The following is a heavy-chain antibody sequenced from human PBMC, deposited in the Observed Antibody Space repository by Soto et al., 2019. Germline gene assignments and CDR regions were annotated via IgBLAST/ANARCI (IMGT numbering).Heavy chain of an antibody. J-gene: IGHJ4*02. Sequence: QVQLVESGGGVVQPGGSLRLSCAASGFNFNNYGMHWVLPAPGKGLEWLAFIWFNGMNTYYAESVKGRFAHSRDNSENSPFLHTDRLRVDVTGVYYFVRARDFTTGFRKDYWGPGAVVNVSS. D-gene: IGHD2-8*02. CDR1: GFNFNNYG. V-gene: IGHV3-33*01. CDR3: VRARDFTTGFRKDY. CDR2: IWFNGMNT.